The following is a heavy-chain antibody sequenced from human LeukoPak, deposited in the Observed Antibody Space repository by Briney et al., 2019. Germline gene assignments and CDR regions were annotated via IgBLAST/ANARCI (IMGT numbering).Heavy chain of an antibody. Sequence: PSETLSLTCTVSGGSISSYYWSWIRQPPGKGLEWIGYIYYSGSTNYNPSLKSRVTISVDTSKNQFSLKLSSVTAADTAVYYCARSLPNSSSLNYWGQGTLVTVSS. V-gene: IGHV4-59*01. CDR1: GGSISSYY. J-gene: IGHJ4*02. D-gene: IGHD6-13*01. CDR2: IYYSGST. CDR3: ARSLPNSSSLNY.